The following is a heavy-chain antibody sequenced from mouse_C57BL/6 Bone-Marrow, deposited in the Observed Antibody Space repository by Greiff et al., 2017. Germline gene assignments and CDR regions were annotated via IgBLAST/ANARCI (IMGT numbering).Heavy chain of an antibody. V-gene: IGHV1-26*01. J-gene: IGHJ4*01. CDR1: GYTFTDYY. CDR2: INPNNGGT. CDR3: AREEAMDY. Sequence: VQLQQSGPELVKPGASVKISCKASGYTFTDYYMNWVKQSHGKSLEWIGDINPNNGGTNYNQQFKGKATLTVDKSSSTAYMVLRSLTSEDSAVYYCAREEAMDYWGQGTSVTVSS.